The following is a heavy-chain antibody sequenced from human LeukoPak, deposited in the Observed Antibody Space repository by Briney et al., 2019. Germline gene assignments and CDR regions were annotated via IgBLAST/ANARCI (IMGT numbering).Heavy chain of an antibody. Sequence: SETLSLTCAVYGGSFSGYYWSWIRQPPGKGLEWIGEINHSGSTNYNPSLKSRVTISVDTSKNQFSLKLSSVTAADTAVYYCARGGYCSSTSCYPGVFDYWGQGTLVTVSS. CDR2: INHSGST. CDR3: ARGGYCSSTSCYPGVFDY. CDR1: GGSFSGYY. J-gene: IGHJ4*02. V-gene: IGHV4-34*01. D-gene: IGHD2-2*01.